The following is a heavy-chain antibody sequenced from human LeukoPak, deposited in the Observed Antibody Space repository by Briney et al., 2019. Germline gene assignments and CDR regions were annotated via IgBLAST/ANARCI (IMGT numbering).Heavy chain of an antibody. D-gene: IGHD6-13*01. V-gene: IGHV4-61*10. CDR2: IYNSGST. J-gene: IGHJ4*02. Sequence: SETLSLTCTVSGGSVSSGSNYWSWIRQPAGKGLEWIGHIYNSGSTNYNPSLKGRVTMSVATSKNQFSLHLSSVTAADTAVYYCARSAFLVTAPGLYYFDYWGQGTLVAVSS. CDR3: ARSAFLVTAPGLYYFDY. CDR1: GGSVSSGSNY.